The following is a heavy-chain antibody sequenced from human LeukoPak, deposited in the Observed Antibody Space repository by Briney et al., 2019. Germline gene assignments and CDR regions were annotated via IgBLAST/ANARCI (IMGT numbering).Heavy chain of an antibody. D-gene: IGHD6-19*01. V-gene: IGHV3-53*01. J-gene: IGHJ4*02. CDR3: AGGQMFTSGGFDD. CDR2: IYTGGDT. Sequence: GGSLRLSCAASGFXVSNKYISWVRQAPGKGQEWVSGIYTGGDTFYADSVRGRFTISRDNSKNAVNLQMNSLRAEDTALYYCAGGQMFTSGGFDDWGQGTLVTVSS. CDR1: GFXVSNKY.